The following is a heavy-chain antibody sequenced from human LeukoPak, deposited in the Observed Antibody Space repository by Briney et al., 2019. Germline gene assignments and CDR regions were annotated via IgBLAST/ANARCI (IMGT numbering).Heavy chain of an antibody. V-gene: IGHV4-30-4*01. CDR3: ASVVVPPSSSFDY. D-gene: IGHD2-2*01. J-gene: IGHJ4*02. Sequence: SETLSLTCTVSGGSISSGDYYWSWIRQPPGKGLEWIGYICYSGSTYYNPSLKSRVTISVDTSKNQFSLKLSSVTAADTAVYYCASVVVPPSSSFDYWGQGTLVTVSS. CDR2: ICYSGST. CDR1: GGSISSGDYY.